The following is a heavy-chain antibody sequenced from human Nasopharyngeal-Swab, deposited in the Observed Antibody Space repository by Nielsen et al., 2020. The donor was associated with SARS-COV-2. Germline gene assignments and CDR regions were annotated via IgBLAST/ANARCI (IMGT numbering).Heavy chain of an antibody. D-gene: IGHD2-2*01. CDR1: GGSIISYY. CDR3: ARVGYCSSTSCYAAYYFDY. V-gene: IGHV4-59*01. Sequence: LRLSCTVSGGSIISYYWSWLRQPPGKGLEWIGYIYYSGSTNYNPSLKSRVTISVDTSKNQFSLKLSSVTAADTAVYYCARVGYCSSTSCYAAYYFDYWGQGTLVTVSS. CDR2: IYYSGST. J-gene: IGHJ4*02.